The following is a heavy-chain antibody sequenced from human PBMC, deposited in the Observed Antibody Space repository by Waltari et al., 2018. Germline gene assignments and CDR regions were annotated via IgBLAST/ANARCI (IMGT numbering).Heavy chain of an antibody. Sequence: EVELVESGGGLIQLGGSLRLSCAASGFVVSDYYMSWVRKAPGKGLEWLYCIYSSCRIDYADSVKGRFTISRDTSENMVTLQMYSLRADDTAVYYCARDVAGRAYWGQGTQVTVSS. CDR1: GFVVSDYY. CDR3: ARDVAGRAY. CDR2: IYSSCRI. D-gene: IGHD3-10*01. J-gene: IGHJ4*02. V-gene: IGHV3-53*01.